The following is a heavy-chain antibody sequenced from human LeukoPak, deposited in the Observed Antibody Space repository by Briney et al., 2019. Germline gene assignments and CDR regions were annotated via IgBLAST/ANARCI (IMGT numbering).Heavy chain of an antibody. CDR1: GFTFSSYA. V-gene: IGHV3-23*01. Sequence: GGSLRLSCAASGFTFSSYAMSWVRQAPGKGLEWVSAISGSGGSTYYADSVEGRFTISRDNSKNTLYLQTNSLRAEDTTVYYCAKEGNQYYDTFDYWGQGTLVTVSS. J-gene: IGHJ4*02. CDR3: AKEGNQYYDTFDY. CDR2: ISGSGGST. D-gene: IGHD3-22*01.